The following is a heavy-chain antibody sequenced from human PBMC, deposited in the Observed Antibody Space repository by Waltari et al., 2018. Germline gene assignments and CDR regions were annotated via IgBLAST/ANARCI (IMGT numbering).Heavy chain of an antibody. J-gene: IGHJ4*02. D-gene: IGHD1-26*01. CDR1: GGSISSSSYY. CDR3: ARFGGSYYTWDY. Sequence: QLQLQESGPGLVKPSETLSLTCTVPGGSISSSSYYWGWIRQPPGKGLEWIGSIYYSGSTYYNPALKSRVTISVDTSKNQFSLKLSSVTAADTAVYYCARFGGSYYTWDYWGQGTLVTVSS. CDR2: IYYSGST. V-gene: IGHV4-39*01.